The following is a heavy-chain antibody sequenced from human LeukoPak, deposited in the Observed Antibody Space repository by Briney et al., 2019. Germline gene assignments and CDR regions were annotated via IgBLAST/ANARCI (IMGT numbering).Heavy chain of an antibody. J-gene: IGHJ4*02. D-gene: IGHD4-17*01. Sequence: PSETLSLTCTVSGGSISSYYWSWIRQPPGKGLEWIGYIYYSGSTNYNPSPKSRVTISVDTSKNQFSLKLSSVTAADTAVYYCARGSSYGDYANWGQGTLVTVSS. V-gene: IGHV4-59*01. CDR1: GGSISSYY. CDR3: ARGSSYGDYAN. CDR2: IYYSGST.